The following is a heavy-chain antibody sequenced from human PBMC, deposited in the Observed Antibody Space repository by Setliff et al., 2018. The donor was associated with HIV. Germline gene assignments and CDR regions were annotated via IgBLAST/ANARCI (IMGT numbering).Heavy chain of an antibody. Sequence: NPSETLSLTCTVSGGSINSYYWSWIRQPPGKGLEWIGYIFYSGTTSYNPSLKSRVTISVDTSKNQFSLKLSSVTAADTAVYYCARHRRDYYGSGGYSAWGQGTLVIVSS. CDR3: ARHRRDYYGSGGYSA. CDR2: IFYSGTT. D-gene: IGHD3-10*01. CDR1: GGSINSYY. V-gene: IGHV4-59*08. J-gene: IGHJ5*02.